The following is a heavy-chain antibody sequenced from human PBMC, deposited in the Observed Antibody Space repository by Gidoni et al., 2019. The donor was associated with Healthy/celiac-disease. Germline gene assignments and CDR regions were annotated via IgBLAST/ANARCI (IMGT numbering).Heavy chain of an antibody. V-gene: IGHV3-33*01. Sequence: LRLSCAASGFTFSSYGMHWVRQASGKGLEWVAVIWYDGSNKYYADSVKGRFTISRDNSKNTLYLQMNSLRAEDTAVYYCARDRLGTLYYYGMDVWGQGTTVTVSS. CDR3: ARDRLGTLYYYGMDV. CDR1: GFTFSSYG. J-gene: IGHJ6*02. CDR2: IWYDGSNK.